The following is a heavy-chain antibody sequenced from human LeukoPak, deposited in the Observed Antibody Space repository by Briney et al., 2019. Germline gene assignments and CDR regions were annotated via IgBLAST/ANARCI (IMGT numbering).Heavy chain of an antibody. V-gene: IGHV3-48*01. CDR3: ARDRSGSYDY. D-gene: IGHD1-26*01. CDR1: GFTFTTYW. J-gene: IGHJ4*02. CDR2: ISSSSSTI. Sequence: PGESLRLSCAASGFTFTTYWMSWVRQAPGKGLEWVSSISSSSSTIYYADSVKGRFTISRDNAKNSLYLQMNSLRAEDTAVYYCARDRSGSYDYWGQGTLVTVSS.